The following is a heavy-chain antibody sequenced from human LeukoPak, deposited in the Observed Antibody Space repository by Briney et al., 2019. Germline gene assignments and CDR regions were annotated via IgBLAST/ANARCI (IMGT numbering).Heavy chain of an antibody. V-gene: IGHV4-59*01. J-gene: IGHJ4*02. Sequence: SETLSLACTVSGGSISSYYWSWIRQPPGKGLEWIGYIYYSGSTNYNPSLKSRVTISVDTSKNQFSLKLSSVTAADTAVYYCARYYYDGTDWGQGTLVTVSS. CDR3: ARYYYDGTD. CDR2: IYYSGST. CDR1: GGSISSYY. D-gene: IGHD3-22*01.